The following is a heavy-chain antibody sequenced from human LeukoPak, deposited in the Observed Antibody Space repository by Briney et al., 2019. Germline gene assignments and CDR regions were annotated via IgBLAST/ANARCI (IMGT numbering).Heavy chain of an antibody. CDR3: AKEYSSGWYRFDY. J-gene: IGHJ4*02. CDR2: IWYDGSNK. D-gene: IGHD6-19*01. Sequence: PGGSLRLSCAASGFTFSSYVMHWVRQAPGKGLEWVAVIWYDGSNKYYADSVKGRFTISRDNSKDTLYLQMNSLRAEDTAVYYCAKEYSSGWYRFDYWGQGTLVTVSS. V-gene: IGHV3-30*02. CDR1: GFTFSSYV.